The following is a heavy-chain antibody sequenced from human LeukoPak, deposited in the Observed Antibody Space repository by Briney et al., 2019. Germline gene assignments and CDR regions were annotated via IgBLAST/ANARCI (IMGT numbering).Heavy chain of an antibody. CDR2: IYYSGST. CDR3: ARGAAYYYYYMDV. J-gene: IGHJ6*03. V-gene: IGHV4-59*01. CDR1: GGSLSSYY. Sequence: SETLSLTCTVSGGSLSSYYWSWIRQPPGKGLERSGYIYYSGSTNYNPSLKSRVTISVDTSKNQFSLKLSSVTAADTAVYYCARGAAYYYYYMDVWGKGTTVTISS.